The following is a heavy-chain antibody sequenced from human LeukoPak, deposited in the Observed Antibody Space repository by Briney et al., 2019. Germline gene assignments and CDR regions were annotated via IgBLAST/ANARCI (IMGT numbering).Heavy chain of an antibody. J-gene: IGHJ6*03. Sequence: PGGSLRLSCAASGFTFSSYWMSWVRQAPGKGLEWVSIIYSGGSTYYADSVKGRFTISRDNSKNTLYLQMNSLRAEDTAVYYCAKQGRDWLRDYYYYMDVWGKGTTVTISS. CDR1: GFTFSSYW. CDR2: IYSGGST. CDR3: AKQGRDWLRDYYYYMDV. D-gene: IGHD3-9*01. V-gene: IGHV3-66*04.